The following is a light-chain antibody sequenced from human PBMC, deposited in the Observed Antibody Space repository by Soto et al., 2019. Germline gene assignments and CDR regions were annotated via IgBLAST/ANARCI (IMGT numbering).Light chain of an antibody. CDR1: SSNIGSNT. V-gene: IGLV1-44*01. CDR2: SSN. J-gene: IGLJ2*01. CDR3: AAWDDSLNGYVV. Sequence: QSVLTQPPSASGTPGQRVTISCSGRSSNIGSNTVDWYQQLPGTAPKLLIYSSNQRPSGVPDRFSGSKSGTSASLAISGLQSEDEGDYYCAAWDDSLNGYVVFGGGTQLTVL.